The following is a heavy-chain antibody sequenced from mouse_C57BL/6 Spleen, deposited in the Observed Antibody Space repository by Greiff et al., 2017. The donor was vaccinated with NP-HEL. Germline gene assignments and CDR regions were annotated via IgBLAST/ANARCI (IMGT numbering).Heavy chain of an antibody. J-gene: IGHJ1*03. Sequence: EVHLVESGEGLVKPGGSLKLSCAASGFTFSSYAMSWVRQTPEKRLEWVAYISSGGDYIYYADTVKGRFTISRDNARNTLFLHMTSLRSEDTAMYYCARRAGTPYFDVWGTGTTVTVSS. CDR2: ISSGGDYI. CDR3: ARRAGTPYFDV. CDR1: GFTFSSYA. D-gene: IGHD4-1*01. V-gene: IGHV5S21*01.